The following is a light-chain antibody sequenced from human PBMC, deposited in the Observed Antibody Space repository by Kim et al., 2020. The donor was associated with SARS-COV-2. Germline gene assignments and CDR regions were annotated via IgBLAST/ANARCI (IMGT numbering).Light chain of an antibody. CDR2: AAS. CDR3: QQSYSTLYT. CDR1: QTISSY. V-gene: IGKV1-39*01. Sequence: SASIGDRVTITCRASQTISSYLNWYQQKPGKAPNLLIYAASSLQSGVPSRFSGSGSGTDFTLTISSLQPEDFATYYCQQSYSTLYTFGQGTKLEIK. J-gene: IGKJ2*01.